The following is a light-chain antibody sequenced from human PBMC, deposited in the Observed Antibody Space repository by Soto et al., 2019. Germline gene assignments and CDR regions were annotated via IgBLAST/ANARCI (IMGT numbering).Light chain of an antibody. Sequence: QSALTQPASVSGSPGQSITISCTGTSSDVGSYNLVSWYQQHPGKAPKLMIYEGSKRPSGVSNRFSGSKSGNTASLTISGLHAEDEADYYCRSYAGSSTYVVFGGGTQLTVL. CDR3: RSYAGSSTYVV. J-gene: IGLJ2*01. CDR1: SSDVGSYNL. CDR2: EGS. V-gene: IGLV2-23*01.